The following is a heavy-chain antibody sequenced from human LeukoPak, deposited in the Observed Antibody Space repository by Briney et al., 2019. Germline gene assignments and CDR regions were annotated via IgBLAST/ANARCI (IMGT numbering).Heavy chain of an antibody. V-gene: IGHV4-59*08. CDR2: IYYSGST. CDR1: GGSISSYY. CDR3: ARLFAGDGIDY. Sequence: SETLSLTCTVSGGSISSYYWSWIRQPPGKGLEWIGYIYYSGSTNYNPSLKSRVTISVDTSKNQFSLKLSSVTAADTAVYYCARLFAGDGIDYWGQGTLVTVSS. J-gene: IGHJ4*02. D-gene: IGHD5-24*01.